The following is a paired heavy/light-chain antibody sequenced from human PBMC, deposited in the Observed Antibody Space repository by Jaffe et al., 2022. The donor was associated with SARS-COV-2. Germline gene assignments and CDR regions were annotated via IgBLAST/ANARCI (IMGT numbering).Light chain of an antibody. J-gene: IGLJ3*02. CDR2: NDD. CDR1: NSNIGRNI. V-gene: IGLV1-44*01. Sequence: QSILTQPPSASGTPGQRVTISCSGSNSNIGRNIVNWYQQFAGAAPRLLMYNDDQRPSGVPGRFSGSRSGTSASLAISGLQSEDEADYYCAVWDDRLNARVFGGGTKLTVL. CDR3: AVWDDRLNARV.
Heavy chain of an antibody. Sequence: DVQLVESGGGLAQPGGSLRISCATSGFTFNTYEMNWVRQAPGKGLEWISYISSDGTTIYYADSVKGRFTVSRDNAKNSLFLQMSSLRAEDTATYYCAREGVYGEYIWGQGTLLIVSS. J-gene: IGHJ4*02. CDR1: GFTFNTYE. CDR2: ISSDGTTI. CDR3: AREGVYGEYI. D-gene: IGHD4-17*01. V-gene: IGHV3-48*03.